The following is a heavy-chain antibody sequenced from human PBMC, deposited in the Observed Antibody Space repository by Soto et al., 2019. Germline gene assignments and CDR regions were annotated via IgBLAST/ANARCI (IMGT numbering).Heavy chain of an antibody. CDR1: RYTFTAYA. CDR3: ASIAKWDPRGVEAQQDAVFNY. Sequence: QVQLVQSGAEVKEPGASLKISCKASRYTFTAYAIHWLRQAPGQSLEWMGWIDTANHNTKYSEKLRDRVTIAADTFANTPGMELRSRSLEDTAVYYCASIAKWDPRGVEAQQDAVFNYWGEGTLVTVSS. CDR2: IDTANHNT. D-gene: IGHD1-26*01. V-gene: IGHV1-3*04. J-gene: IGHJ4*02.